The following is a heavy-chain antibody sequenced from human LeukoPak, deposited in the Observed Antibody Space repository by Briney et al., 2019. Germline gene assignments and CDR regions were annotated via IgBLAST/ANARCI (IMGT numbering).Heavy chain of an antibody. CDR2: FDPEDGET. CDR3: ALYSGTFDY. D-gene: IGHD1-26*01. V-gene: IGHV1-24*01. J-gene: IGHJ4*02. CDR1: GYALTDLS. Sequence: ASVKVSCKVSGYALTDLSIHWVRQAPGKGLEWMGGFDPEDGETIDVQMFQGRVTMTEDTSTDTAYMELSSLRSEDTAVYYCALYSGTFDYWGQGTLLTVSS.